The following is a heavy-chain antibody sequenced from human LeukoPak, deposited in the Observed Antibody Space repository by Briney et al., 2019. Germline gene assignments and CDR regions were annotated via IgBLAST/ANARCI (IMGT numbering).Heavy chain of an antibody. CDR2: ISSRSSYI. D-gene: IGHD1-26*01. V-gene: IGHV3-21*01. CDR1: GFTFSSYS. J-gene: IGHJ6*02. Sequence: GGSLRLSCAASGFTFSSYSMNWVRQAPGKGLEWVSSISSRSSYIYYADSVKGRFTISRDNAKNSLYLQMNSLRAEDTAVYYCARGVGGGMDVWGQGTTVTVSS. CDR3: ARGVGGGMDV.